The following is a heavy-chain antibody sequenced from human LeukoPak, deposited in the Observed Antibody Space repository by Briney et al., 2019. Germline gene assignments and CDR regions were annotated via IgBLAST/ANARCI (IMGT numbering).Heavy chain of an antibody. D-gene: IGHD3/OR15-3a*01. J-gene: IGHJ3*02. CDR1: GYTFTGYY. V-gene: IGHV1-69*13. Sequence: SVKVSCKASGYTFTGYYMHWVRQAPGQGLEWMGGIIPIFGTANYAQKFQGRVTITADESTSTAYMELSSLRSEDTAVYYCARPLDVSAFDIWGQGTMVTVSS. CDR3: ARPLDVSAFDI. CDR2: IIPIFGTA.